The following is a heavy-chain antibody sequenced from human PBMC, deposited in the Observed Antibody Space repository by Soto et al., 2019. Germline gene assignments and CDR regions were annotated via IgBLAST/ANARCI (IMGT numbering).Heavy chain of an antibody. Sequence: ASVKVSCKASGYTFTSYGISWVRQAPGQGLEWMGWISAYNGNTNYAQKLQGRVTMTTDTSTSTAYMELRSLRSDDTAVYYCARDGGEGSSGFTWRDYYYYMDVWGKGTTVTVSS. D-gene: IGHD6-19*01. CDR3: ARDGGEGSSGFTWRDYYYYMDV. J-gene: IGHJ6*03. V-gene: IGHV1-18*01. CDR2: ISAYNGNT. CDR1: GYTFTSYG.